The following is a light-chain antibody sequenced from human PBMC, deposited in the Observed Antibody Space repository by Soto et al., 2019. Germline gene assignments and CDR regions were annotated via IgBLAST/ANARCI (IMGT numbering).Light chain of an antibody. J-gene: IGKJ5*01. CDR2: SAS. CDR1: QRGSTTF. Sequence: IAMTQSPATLSVLSGESGHIFGRTGQRGSTTFLVWHQQRPGQAPRLLIYSASTRATGIPDRFSGSGSGTDFTLTISRLEPEDFAVYYCQQYGSPDTFGQGTRLEIK. CDR3: QQYGSPDT. V-gene: IGKV3-20*01.